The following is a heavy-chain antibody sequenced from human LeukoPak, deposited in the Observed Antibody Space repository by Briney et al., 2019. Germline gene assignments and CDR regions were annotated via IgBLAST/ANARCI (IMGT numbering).Heavy chain of an antibody. J-gene: IGHJ4*02. D-gene: IGHD6-13*01. CDR3: ARARTPYSSSWYVLVY. Sequence: ASVKVSCKASGYTFTGYYMHWVRQAPGQGLEWMGWINPNSGGTNYAQKFQGRVTMTRDTSISTAYMELSRLRSDDTAVYYCARARTPYSSSWYVLVYWGQGTLVTVSS. V-gene: IGHV1-2*02. CDR1: GYTFTGYY. CDR2: INPNSGGT.